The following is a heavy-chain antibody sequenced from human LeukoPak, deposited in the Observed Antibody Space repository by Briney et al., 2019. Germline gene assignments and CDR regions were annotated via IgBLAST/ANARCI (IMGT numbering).Heavy chain of an antibody. V-gene: IGHV4-39*01. CDR2: IYYSGST. Sequence: SETLSLTCTVSGVSISSSSYYWGWIRQPPGKGLEWIGSIYYSGSTYYNPSLKSRVTISVDTSKNQFSLKLSSVTAADTAVYYCARVQLEVAGVFDYWGQGTLVTVSS. CDR1: GVSISSSSYY. J-gene: IGHJ4*02. CDR3: ARVQLEVAGVFDY. D-gene: IGHD6-13*01.